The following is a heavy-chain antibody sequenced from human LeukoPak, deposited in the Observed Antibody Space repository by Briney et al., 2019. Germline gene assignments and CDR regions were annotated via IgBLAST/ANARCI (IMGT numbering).Heavy chain of an antibody. J-gene: IGHJ4*02. D-gene: IGHD6-13*01. CDR2: INTDGRST. Sequence: HPGGSLRLSCAASGFTFSGYWMHWVRQAPGKGLVWVSRINTDGRSTNYADSVKGRYTISRDNAKNTLYLQMNSLRAEDTAVYYCARGRITSSWYYFDYWGREPWSPSPQ. CDR1: GFTFSGYW. CDR3: ARGRITSSWYYFDY. V-gene: IGHV3-74*01.